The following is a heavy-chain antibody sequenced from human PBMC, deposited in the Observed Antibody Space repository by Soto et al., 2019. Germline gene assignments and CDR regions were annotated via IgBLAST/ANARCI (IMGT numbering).Heavy chain of an antibody. J-gene: IGHJ5*02. Sequence: QVQLQESGPGLVKPSQTLSLTCTVSGGSISSGGYYWSWIRQHPGKGLEWIGYIYYSGSTYYNPSLKSRVTIAVDTSMNQFSLKLSSVTAADTAVYYCARVRYCSGGSCSPRFDPWGQGTLVTVSS. D-gene: IGHD2-15*01. CDR3: ARVRYCSGGSCSPRFDP. CDR2: IYYSGST. CDR1: GGSISSGGYY. V-gene: IGHV4-31*03.